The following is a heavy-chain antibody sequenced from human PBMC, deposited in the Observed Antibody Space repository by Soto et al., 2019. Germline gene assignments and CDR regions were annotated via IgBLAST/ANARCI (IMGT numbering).Heavy chain of an antibody. D-gene: IGHD3-22*01. CDR2: INPNSGGT. J-gene: IGHJ3*02. Sequence: ASVKVSCKASGYTFTGYYMHWVRQAPGQGLEWMGWINPNSGGTNYAQKFQGRVTMTRDTSISTAYMELSRLRSDDTAVYYCARPAKYYYDSSDAFDIWGQGTMVTVS. CDR1: GYTFTGYY. V-gene: IGHV1-2*02. CDR3: ARPAKYYYDSSDAFDI.